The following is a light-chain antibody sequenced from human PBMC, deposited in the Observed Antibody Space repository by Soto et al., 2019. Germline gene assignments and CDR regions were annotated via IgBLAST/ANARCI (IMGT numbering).Light chain of an antibody. J-gene: IGLJ1*01. CDR1: SSDVGGYNY. CDR3: SSYTTSSTYV. Sequence: QSVRTQPASGSRSPGQSITISYTGTSSDVGGYNYVSWYQQHPGKAPKLMISDVSNRPSGVSNRFSGSKSGNTASLTISGLQTEDEADYYCSSYTTSSTYVFGTVAKVTVL. V-gene: IGLV2-14*01. CDR2: DVS.